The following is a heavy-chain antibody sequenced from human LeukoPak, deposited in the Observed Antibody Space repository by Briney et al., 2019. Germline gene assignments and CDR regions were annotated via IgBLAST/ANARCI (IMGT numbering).Heavy chain of an antibody. J-gene: IGHJ4*02. V-gene: IGHV3-23*01. CDR2: ISNSGGST. CDR3: ARALAVAGSVGGLVD. CDR1: GFTFSSYA. Sequence: GGSLRLSCAASGFTFSSYAMSWVRQAPGKGLEWVSGISNSGGSTYYADSVKGRFTISRDNSKNTLYLQMNSLRAEDTAVYYCARALAVAGSVGGLVDWGQGTLVTVSS. D-gene: IGHD6-19*01.